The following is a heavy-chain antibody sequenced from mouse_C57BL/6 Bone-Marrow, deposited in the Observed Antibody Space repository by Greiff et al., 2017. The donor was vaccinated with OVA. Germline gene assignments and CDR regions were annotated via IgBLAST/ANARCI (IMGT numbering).Heavy chain of an antibody. V-gene: IGHV5-6*01. CDR3: ARHGWLLRGAMDY. J-gene: IGHJ4*01. CDR2: ISSGGSYT. CDR1: GFTFSSYG. Sequence: EVMLVESGGDLVKPGGSLKLSCAASGFTFSSYGMSWVRQTPDKRLEWVATISSGGSYTYYPDSVKGRFTISRDNAKNTLYLQMSSLKSEDTAMYYGARHGWLLRGAMDYWGQGTSVTVSS. D-gene: IGHD2-3*01.